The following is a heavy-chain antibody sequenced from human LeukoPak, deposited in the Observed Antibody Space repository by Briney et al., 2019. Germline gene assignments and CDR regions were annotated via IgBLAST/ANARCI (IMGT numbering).Heavy chain of an antibody. V-gene: IGHV4-30-2*01. Sequence: PSETLSLACTVSGGSISSGGYYWSWIRQPPGKGLEWIGYIYHSGSTYYNPSLKSRVTISVDRSKNQFSLKLSSVTAADTAVYYCARVRSGYDFWGGYSRYYYYMDVWGKGTTVTVSS. CDR3: ARVRSGYDFWGGYSRYYYYMDV. CDR2: IYHSGST. J-gene: IGHJ6*03. CDR1: GGSISSGGYY. D-gene: IGHD3-3*01.